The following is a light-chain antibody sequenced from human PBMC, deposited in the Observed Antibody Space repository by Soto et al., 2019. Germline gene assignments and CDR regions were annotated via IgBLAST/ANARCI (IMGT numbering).Light chain of an antibody. CDR1: SSNIGAHYD. Sequence: QSALTQPPSVSGAPGQRVTISGTGSSSNIGAHYDVHWYQQLPGTAPKLLIYGNTNRPSGVPDRFSGSKSGTSASLAITGLQAEDEADYYCQSYDSSLSVYVFGSGTKVTVL. J-gene: IGLJ1*01. V-gene: IGLV1-40*01. CDR3: QSYDSSLSVYV. CDR2: GNT.